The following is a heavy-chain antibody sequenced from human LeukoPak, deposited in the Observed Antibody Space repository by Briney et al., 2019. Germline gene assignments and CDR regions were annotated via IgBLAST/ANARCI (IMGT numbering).Heavy chain of an antibody. Sequence: PGGSLRLSCAASGFTFSSYWMHWVRQAPGKGLVWVSRINSDGSSTTYADSVKGRFTISRDNARSTVYLQMNSLRAEDTAVYYCARDDAGAKAHYWGQGTLVTVSS. CDR3: ARDDAGAKAHY. CDR1: GFTFSSYW. J-gene: IGHJ4*02. D-gene: IGHD1-26*01. CDR2: INSDGSST. V-gene: IGHV3-74*01.